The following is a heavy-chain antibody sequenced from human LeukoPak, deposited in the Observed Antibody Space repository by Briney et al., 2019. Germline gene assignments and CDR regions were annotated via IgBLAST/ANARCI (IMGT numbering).Heavy chain of an antibody. V-gene: IGHV1-69*01. CDR2: IIPIFGTA. CDR1: GGTFSSYA. J-gene: IGHJ4*02. Sequence: ASVKVSCKASGGTFSSYAISWVRQAPGQGLEWMGGIIPIFGTANYAQKFQGRVTITADESTSTAYMELSSLRSEDTAVYYCAGEYDFWSGPLVYWGQGTLVTVSS. D-gene: IGHD3-3*01. CDR3: AGEYDFWSGPLVY.